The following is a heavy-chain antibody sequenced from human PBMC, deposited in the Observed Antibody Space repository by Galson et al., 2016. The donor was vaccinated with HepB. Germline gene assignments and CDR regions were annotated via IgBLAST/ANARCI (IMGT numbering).Heavy chain of an antibody. CDR3: AKPYTSGWLTSFDH. CDR2: IGLSGAPT. V-gene: IGHV3-23*01. D-gene: IGHD6-19*01. CDR1: GFAFSSYA. J-gene: IGHJ4*02. Sequence: SLRLSCAASGFAFSSYAINWVRQTPGKGLEWISPIGLSGAPTYYADSVKGRFSISRDNSKNTLYLEMSSLRVDDSAIYYCAKPYTSGWLTSFDHWGQGTLVTVSS.